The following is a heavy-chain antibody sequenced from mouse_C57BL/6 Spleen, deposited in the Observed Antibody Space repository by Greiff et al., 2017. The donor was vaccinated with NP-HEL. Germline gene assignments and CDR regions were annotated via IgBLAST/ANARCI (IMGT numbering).Heavy chain of an antibody. Sequence: EVQLQQSGPELVKPGASVKIPCKASGYTFTDYNMDWVKQSHGKSLEWIGDINPNNGGTIYNQKFKGKATLTVDKSSSTAYMELRSLTSEDTAVDYGARSEGYDVDAMDYWGQGTSVTVSS. V-gene: IGHV1-18*01. J-gene: IGHJ4*01. CDR2: INPNNGGT. CDR1: GYTFTDYN. D-gene: IGHD2-2*01. CDR3: ARSEGYDVDAMDY.